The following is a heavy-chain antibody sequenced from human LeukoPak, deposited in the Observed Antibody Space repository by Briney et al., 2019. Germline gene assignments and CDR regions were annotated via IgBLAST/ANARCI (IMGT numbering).Heavy chain of an antibody. CDR3: ARVEIAAAGPYYFDY. CDR1: GYTFTSYG. J-gene: IGHJ4*02. CDR2: ISAYNGNT. D-gene: IGHD6-13*01. Sequence: VKVSCKASGYTFTSYGISWVRQAPGQGLEWMGWISAYNGNTNYAQKLQGRVTMTTDTSTSTAYMELRSLRSDDTAVYYCARVEIAAAGPYYFDYWGQGTLVTVSS. V-gene: IGHV1-18*01.